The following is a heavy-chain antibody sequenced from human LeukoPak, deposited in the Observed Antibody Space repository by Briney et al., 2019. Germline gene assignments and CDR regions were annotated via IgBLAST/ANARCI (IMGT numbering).Heavy chain of an antibody. J-gene: IGHJ4*02. Sequence: SETLSLTCAVYGGSFSGYYWSWIRQPPGKGLEWIGEINHCGSTNYNTSFTTRVTISVDTSKNQSTLKLCSVTAGDTAVYNCARGMYYYDRSGYCYARPGFDYWGQGTLVTVSS. CDR3: ARGMYYYDRSGYCYARPGFDY. D-gene: IGHD3-22*01. V-gene: IGHV4-34*01. CDR2: INHCGST. CDR1: GGSFSGYY.